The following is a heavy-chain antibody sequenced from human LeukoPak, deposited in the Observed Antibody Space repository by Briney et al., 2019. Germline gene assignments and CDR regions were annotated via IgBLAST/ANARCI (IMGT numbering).Heavy chain of an antibody. J-gene: IGHJ4*02. D-gene: IGHD1-26*01. CDR2: IRGSGGST. CDR3: AKDNFSSGSYRGVVDY. CDR1: GFTFSRYA. V-gene: IGHV3-23*01. Sequence: SGGSLRLSCAASGFTFSRYAMRWVRQAPGKGREGVSAIRGSGGSTYYADCVKGRFTISRDNSKNTLYLQMNSLRAEDTAVYYCAKDNFSSGSYRGVVDYWGQGTLVTVSS.